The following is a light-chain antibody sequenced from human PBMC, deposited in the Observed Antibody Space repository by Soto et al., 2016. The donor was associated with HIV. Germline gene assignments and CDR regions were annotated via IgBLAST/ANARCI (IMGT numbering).Light chain of an antibody. CDR2: GAS. CDR1: QSISTY. J-gene: IGKJ2*01. CDR3: QQSYSTPYT. V-gene: IGKV1-39*01. Sequence: DIQMTQSPSSLSAPVGDRVTITCRASQSISTYLNWSQQKPGKAPKLLIYGASTLQSGVPSRFTGSGSGTDFTLTISSLQLEDFATYYCQQSYSTPYTFGQGTKLEIK.